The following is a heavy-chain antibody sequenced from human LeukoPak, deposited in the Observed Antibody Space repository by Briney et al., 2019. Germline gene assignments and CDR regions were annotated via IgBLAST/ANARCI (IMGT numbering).Heavy chain of an antibody. CDR1: GGTFSNYA. J-gene: IGHJ1*01. CDR3: ARILSSSWYEYFHH. D-gene: IGHD6-19*01. CDR2: INPIFGTA. Sequence: SVKVSCKASGGTFSNYAISWVRPAPGQGLEWMGAINPIFGTANYAQKFQGRVTITADESTSTSYMELSSLRSEDTAVYYCARILSSSWYEYFHHWGQGTLVTVS. V-gene: IGHV1-69*13.